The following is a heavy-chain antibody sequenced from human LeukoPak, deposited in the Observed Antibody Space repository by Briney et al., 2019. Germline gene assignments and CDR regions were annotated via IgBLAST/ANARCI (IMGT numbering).Heavy chain of an antibody. J-gene: IGHJ4*02. D-gene: IGHD6-13*01. CDR1: GYTLTELS. CDR2: FDPEDGET. V-gene: IGHV1-24*01. CDR3: ATGLGYSSSWYGDY. Sequence: RASVTVSCKVSGYTLTELSMHWVRQAPGKGLEWMGGFDPEDGETIYAQKFQGRVTMTEDTSTDTAYMGLSSLRSEDTAVYYCATGLGYSSSWYGDYRGQGTLGTVSS.